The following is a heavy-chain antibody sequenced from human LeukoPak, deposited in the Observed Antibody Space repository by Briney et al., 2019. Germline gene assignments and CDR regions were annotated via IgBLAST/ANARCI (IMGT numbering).Heavy chain of an antibody. CDR2: IWYDGSNK. D-gene: IGHD6-13*01. CDR3: ARDLVWQQLAPLGY. CDR1: GFTFSSYG. Sequence: GGSLRLSCAASGFTFSSYGMHWVRQAPGKGLEWVAVIWYDGSNKYYADSVKGRFTISRDNSKNTLYLQMNSLRAEDTAVYYCARDLVWQQLAPLGYWGQGTLVTVSS. J-gene: IGHJ4*02. V-gene: IGHV3-33*01.